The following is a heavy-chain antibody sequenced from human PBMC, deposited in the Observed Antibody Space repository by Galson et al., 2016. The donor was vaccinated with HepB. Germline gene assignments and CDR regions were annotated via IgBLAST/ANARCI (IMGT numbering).Heavy chain of an antibody. V-gene: IGHV3-23*01. Sequence: SLRLSCAASGFTFSDYTIMWVRQAPGKGLEWVSTVTGSGFGPFYGDSVRGRFSISRDNSGNTVSLLMNSLRVEDTAVYYCAKGRAAGLVDWFDPWGQGTLVTVSP. D-gene: IGHD6-13*01. CDR2: VTGSGFGP. CDR3: AKGRAAGLVDWFDP. J-gene: IGHJ5*02. CDR1: GFTFSDYT.